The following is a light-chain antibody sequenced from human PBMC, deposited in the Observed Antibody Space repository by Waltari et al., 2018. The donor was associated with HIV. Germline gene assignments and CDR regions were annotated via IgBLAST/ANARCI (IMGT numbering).Light chain of an antibody. CDR2: GAS. V-gene: IGKV3D-15*01. CDR1: QSIRTN. Sequence: ILMTQSPVTLSVSPGERATLSCWASQSIRTNLAWYEQKPGQTSRLLIYGASTRATGTPARFSGSGSGTEFTLTISSLQSEDLAFYYCQQYHNWPITFGGGTKVEIK. J-gene: IGKJ4*01. CDR3: QQYHNWPIT.